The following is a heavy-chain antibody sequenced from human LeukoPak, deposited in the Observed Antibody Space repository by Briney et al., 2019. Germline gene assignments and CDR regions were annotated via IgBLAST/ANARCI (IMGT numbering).Heavy chain of an antibody. D-gene: IGHD3-22*01. CDR1: GFTFSSYA. CDR2: ISGSGGST. Sequence: GGSLRLSCAASGFTFSSYAMSWVRQAPGKGLEWVSAISGSGGSTYYADSVKGRFTISRDNSKNTLYLQMSSLRAVDTAVYYGARDRGVYDIAGYYSWAQGTLVTVTS. J-gene: IGHJ4*02. V-gene: IGHV3-23*01. CDR3: ARDRGVYDIAGYYS.